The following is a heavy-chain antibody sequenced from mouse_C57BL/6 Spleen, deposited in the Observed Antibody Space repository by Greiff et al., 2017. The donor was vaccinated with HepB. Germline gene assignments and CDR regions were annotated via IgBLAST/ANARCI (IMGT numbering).Heavy chain of an antibody. CDR2: INPNNGGT. CDR3: ARGGNYVFAY. J-gene: IGHJ3*01. D-gene: IGHD2-1*01. Sequence: EVQLQQSGPELVKPGASVKISCKASGYTFTDYYMNWVKQSHGKSLEWIGDINPNNGGTSYNQKFKGKATLTVDKSSSTAYMELRSLTSEDSAVYYCARGGNYVFAYWGQGTLVTVSA. CDR1: GYTFTDYY. V-gene: IGHV1-26*01.